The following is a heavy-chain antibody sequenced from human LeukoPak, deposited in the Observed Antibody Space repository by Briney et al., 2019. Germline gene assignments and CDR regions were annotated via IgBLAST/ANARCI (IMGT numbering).Heavy chain of an antibody. CDR1: GGSFSGYY. Sequence: SETLSLTCAVYGGSFSGYYWSWIRRPPGKGLEWIGEINHSGSTNYNPSLKSRVTISVDTSKNQFSLKLSSATAADTAVYYCARGGYCSGGSCYPPLDYWGQGTLVTVSS. J-gene: IGHJ4*02. CDR2: INHSGST. CDR3: ARGGYCSGGSCYPPLDY. D-gene: IGHD2-15*01. V-gene: IGHV4-34*01.